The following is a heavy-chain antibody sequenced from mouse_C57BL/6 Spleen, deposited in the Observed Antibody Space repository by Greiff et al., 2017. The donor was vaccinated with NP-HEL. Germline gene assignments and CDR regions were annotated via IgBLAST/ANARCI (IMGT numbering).Heavy chain of an antibody. CDR3: SRMGRYAMDY. J-gene: IGHJ4*01. Sequence: QVQLQQPGAELVRPGSSVKLSCKASGYTFTSYWMHWVKQRPIQGLEWIGNIDPSDSETPYNQKFKDKATLTVDKSSSTAYMQLSSLTSKDSAGYYCSRMGRYAMDYWGQGTSGTVSS. CDR2: IDPSDSET. V-gene: IGHV1-52*01. D-gene: IGHD4-1*01. CDR1: GYTFTSYW.